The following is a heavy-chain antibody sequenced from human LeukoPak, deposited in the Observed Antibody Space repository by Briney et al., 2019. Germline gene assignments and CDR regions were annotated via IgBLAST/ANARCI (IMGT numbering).Heavy chain of an antibody. CDR3: ARDHKWIGELLEPFDP. CDR2: IYTSGS. CDR1: GGSISSYY. Sequence: SETLSLTCTASGGSISSYYWSWIRQPAGKGLEWIGRIYTSGSSYNPSLQSRVTMSLDTSKNQFSLQLTSVTAADTAVYYCARDHKWIGELLEPFDPWGQGTLVTVSS. J-gene: IGHJ5*02. D-gene: IGHD3-10*01. V-gene: IGHV4-4*07.